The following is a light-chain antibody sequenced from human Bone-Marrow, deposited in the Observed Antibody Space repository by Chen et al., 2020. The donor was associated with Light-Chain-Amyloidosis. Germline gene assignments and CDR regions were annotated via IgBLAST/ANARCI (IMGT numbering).Light chain of an antibody. V-gene: IGLV2-14*01. CDR3: SSYTSSSKV. Sequence: QSALTQPDSVSGSPGQSRTIPCTGTSSDVGGYNYGSWYQQHPGKAPKLMIYDVSNRPSGVSNRFSGSKSGNTASLTISGLQAEDEADYYCSSYTSSSKVFGGGTKLTVL. CDR2: DVS. CDR1: SSDVGGYNY. J-gene: IGLJ3*02.